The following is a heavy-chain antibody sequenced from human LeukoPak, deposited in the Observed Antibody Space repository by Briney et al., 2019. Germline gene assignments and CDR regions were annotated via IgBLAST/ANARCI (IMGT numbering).Heavy chain of an antibody. CDR1: GYTFTNYG. Sequence: GASVKVSCKAYGYTFTNYGISWVRQAPGQGLEWMGWISAYNGLTNYVQRLQGRVTMTTDTSTNTACMELRSLRSDDTAVYYCARILVVVPAARGYSFDYWGQGTLVTVSS. J-gene: IGHJ4*02. V-gene: IGHV1-18*01. CDR3: ARILVVVPAARGYSFDY. D-gene: IGHD2-2*01. CDR2: ISAYNGLT.